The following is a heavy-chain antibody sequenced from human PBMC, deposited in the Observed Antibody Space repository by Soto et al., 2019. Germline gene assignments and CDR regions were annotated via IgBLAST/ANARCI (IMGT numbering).Heavy chain of an antibody. CDR2: IYTGGST. Sequence: GGSLRLSCAASGFTVSGNYMTWVRQAPGKGLEWVSIIYTGGSTYYADSVKGRFTISRDTSKNTLYLQMTSLRAEDTAVYYCASKRLYFYGLDVWGQGTTVTVSS. J-gene: IGHJ6*02. CDR1: GFTVSGNY. CDR3: ASKRLYFYGLDV. V-gene: IGHV3-66*01.